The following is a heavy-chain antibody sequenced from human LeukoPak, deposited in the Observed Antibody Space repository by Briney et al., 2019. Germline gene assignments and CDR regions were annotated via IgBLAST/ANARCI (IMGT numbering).Heavy chain of an antibody. D-gene: IGHD5-18*01. Sequence: PSETLSLTCTVSGGSISSYYWSWIRQPAGKGLEWIGRIYTSGSTNYNPSLKSRVTMSVDTSKNQFSLKLSSVTAADTAVYYCASLAGDIAMVRGGDYYYYMDVWGKGTTVTISS. CDR3: ASLAGDIAMVRGGDYYYYMDV. CDR2: IYTSGST. CDR1: GGSISSYY. V-gene: IGHV4-4*07. J-gene: IGHJ6*03.